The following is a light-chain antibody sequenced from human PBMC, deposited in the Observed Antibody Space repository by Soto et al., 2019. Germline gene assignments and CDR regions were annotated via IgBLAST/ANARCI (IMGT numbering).Light chain of an antibody. Sequence: IVFTQSPCTLSLSPGERATLSCRASQSVSNSYLVWHQQKPGQAPRLLIYAASRRATGIPDRFSGSGSGTDFTLTISKLEPEDFAVYYCQQYGSSPWTFGQGTKVDIK. J-gene: IGKJ1*01. CDR1: QSVSNSY. CDR2: AAS. CDR3: QQYGSSPWT. V-gene: IGKV3-20*01.